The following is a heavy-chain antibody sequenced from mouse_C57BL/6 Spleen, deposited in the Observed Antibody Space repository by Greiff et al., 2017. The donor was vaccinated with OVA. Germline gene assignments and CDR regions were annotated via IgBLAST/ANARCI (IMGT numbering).Heavy chain of an antibody. J-gene: IGHJ3*01. CDR3: ARWEVWPCAY. Sequence: VQLQQPGAELVKPGASVKLSCKASGYTFTSYWMHWVKQRPGQGLEWIGMIHPNSGSTNYNEKFKSKATLTVDKSSSTAYMQLSRLTSGGSAVYCCARWEVWPCAYWGQGTLVTVAA. CDR1: GYTFTSYW. D-gene: IGHD2-10*02. CDR2: IHPNSGST. V-gene: IGHV1-64*01.